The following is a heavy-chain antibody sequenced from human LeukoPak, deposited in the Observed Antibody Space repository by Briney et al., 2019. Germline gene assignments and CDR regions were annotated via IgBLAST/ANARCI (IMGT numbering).Heavy chain of an antibody. CDR2: INSDGSIT. V-gene: IGHV3-74*01. D-gene: IGHD2-2*01. J-gene: IGHJ4*02. CDR3: ARPPPGSAIYDY. Sequence: GGSLRLSCAASGFTFSSYWMHWVRQAPGKGLVWVSRINSDGSITNHADSVKGRFTISRDNAKNTLYLQMNGLRAEDTAVYYCARPPPGSAIYDYWGQGTLVTVSS. CDR1: GFTFSSYW.